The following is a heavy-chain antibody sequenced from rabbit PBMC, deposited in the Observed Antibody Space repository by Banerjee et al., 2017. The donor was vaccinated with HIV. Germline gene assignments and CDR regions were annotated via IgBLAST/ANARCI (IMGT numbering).Heavy chain of an antibody. CDR1: GFSFTSSNY. CDR3: ARAYGGGFNI. Sequence: QQLEESWGDLVQPWASLTPTCTASGFSFTSSNYMCWVRQAPGKGLEWIACINTSSGSTVYATWAKGRFTISKTSSTTVTLQMTSLTAADTATYFCARAYGGGFNIWGQGTLVTVS. V-gene: IGHV1S40*01. D-gene: IGHD4-2*01. CDR2: INTSSGST. J-gene: IGHJ4*02.